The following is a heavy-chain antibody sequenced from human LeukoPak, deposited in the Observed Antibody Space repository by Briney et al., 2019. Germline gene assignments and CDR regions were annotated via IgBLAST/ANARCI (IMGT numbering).Heavy chain of an antibody. CDR2: ITSSSSAI. CDR3: CGDFDY. CDR1: GFTFSGYS. V-gene: IGHV3-48*01. D-gene: IGHD2-21*01. J-gene: IGHJ4*02. Sequence: PGGSLRLSCAASGFTFSGYSMNWVRQAPGKGLEWVSYITSSSSAIYYADSVKGRFTISRDNSKNMLYLQMNSLRGEDTAVYHCCGDFDYWGQRTLVTVSS.